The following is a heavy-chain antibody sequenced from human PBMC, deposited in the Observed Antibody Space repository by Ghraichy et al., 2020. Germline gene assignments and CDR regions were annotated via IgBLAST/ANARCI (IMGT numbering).Heavy chain of an antibody. CDR2: IYTSGST. J-gene: IGHJ6*03. D-gene: IGHD6-6*01. CDR3: AGAWGSSSITYYYMDV. V-gene: IGHV4-4*07. Sequence: SETLSLTCTVSGGSISSYYWSWIRQPAGKGLEWIGRIYTSGSTNYNPSLKSRVTMSVDTSKNQFSLKLSSVTAADTAVYYCAGAWGSSSITYYYMDVWGKGTTVTVSS. CDR1: GGSISSYY.